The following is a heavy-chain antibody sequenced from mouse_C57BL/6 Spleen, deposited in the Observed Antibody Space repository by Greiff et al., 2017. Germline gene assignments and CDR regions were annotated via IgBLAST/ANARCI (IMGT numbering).Heavy chain of an antibody. CDR3: ARSTRPSSVMAY. J-gene: IGHJ3*01. D-gene: IGHD2-14*01. V-gene: IGHV1-72*01. Sequence: VQLQQPGAELVKPGASVKLSCKASGYTFTSYWMHWVKQRPGRGLEWIGRIDPNSGGTKYNEKFKSKATLTVDKPSSTAYMQLNNLTSEDSAIDYCARSTRPSSVMAYWGQGTLVTVSA. CDR1: GYTFTSYW. CDR2: IDPNSGGT.